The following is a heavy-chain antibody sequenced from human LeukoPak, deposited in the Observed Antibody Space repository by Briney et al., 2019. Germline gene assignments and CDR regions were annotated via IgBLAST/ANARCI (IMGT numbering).Heavy chain of an antibody. D-gene: IGHD2-15*01. CDR3: ARGAEGGSSMRLRYYYYYMDV. CDR1: GYTFSNYG. CDR2: IAAYSGNT. V-gene: IGHV1-18*01. Sequence: ASVKVSCKASGYTFSNYGLNWVRQAPGQGLEWMGRIAAYSGNTNYAAKFQGRVTMTTVTSTNTAYMELRSLTSDDTAIYYCARGAEGGSSMRLRYYYYYMDVRGKGITVTVSS. J-gene: IGHJ6*03.